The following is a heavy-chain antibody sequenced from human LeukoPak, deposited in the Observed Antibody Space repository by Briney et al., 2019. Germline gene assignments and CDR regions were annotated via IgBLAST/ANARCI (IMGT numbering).Heavy chain of an antibody. V-gene: IGHV4-30-2*01. D-gene: IGHD6-19*01. CDR3: AREIAVGQYFDL. CDR1: GGSISSGGYS. Sequence: SQTLSLTCAVSGGSISSGGYSWSWVRQPPGKGLEWIGYIYHSGSTYYNPSLKSRVTISVDRSKNQFSLKLSSVTAADTAVYYCAREIAVGQYFDLWGRGHLVNVSS. J-gene: IGHJ2*01. CDR2: IYHSGST.